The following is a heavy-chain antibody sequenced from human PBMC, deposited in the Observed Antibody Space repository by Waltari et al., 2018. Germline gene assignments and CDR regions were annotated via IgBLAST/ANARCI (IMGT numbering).Heavy chain of an antibody. Sequence: QVQLQQWGAGLLQSSETLSLTCAVYGGSFSGYYWGWVRQPPGKGLEWIGEINHAGYTNHNPSLRSRLTMSADTSKSQFSLKLNSVTAADTAVYYCVRLEDCTGPGGHCYSGDPFALDVWGQGTTVTVSS. V-gene: IGHV4-34*02. J-gene: IGHJ6*02. D-gene: IGHD2-15*01. CDR3: VRLEDCTGPGGHCYSGDPFALDV. CDR1: GGSFSGYY. CDR2: INHAGYT.